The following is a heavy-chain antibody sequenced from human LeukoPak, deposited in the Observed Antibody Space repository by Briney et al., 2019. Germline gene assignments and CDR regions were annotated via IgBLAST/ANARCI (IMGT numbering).Heavy chain of an antibody. CDR2: ISAYNGNT. V-gene: IGHV1-18*01. J-gene: IGHJ4*02. CDR1: GYTFTSYG. D-gene: IGHD2-15*01. CDR3: ARGNYSGGSCYDGAFDY. Sequence: ASVKVSCKASGYTFTSYGISWVRQAPGQGLEWMGWISAYNGNTNYAQKLQGRVTMTTDTSTSTAYMELRSLRSDDTAVYYCARGNYSGGSCYDGAFDYWGQGTLVTVSS.